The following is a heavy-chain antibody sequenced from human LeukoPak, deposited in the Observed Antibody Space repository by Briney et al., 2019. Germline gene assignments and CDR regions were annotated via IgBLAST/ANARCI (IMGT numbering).Heavy chain of an antibody. CDR3: AKQRFGGVIVIDY. CDR1: GFIVSNNY. CDR2: LYNAGST. Sequence: GGSLRLSCVASGFIVSNNYMSWVRQAPGKGLEWVSVLYNAGSTYYADSVKGRFTISRDNSKNTLYLQMYSLRAEDTAVYYCAKQRFGGVIVIDYWGQGTLVTVSS. J-gene: IGHJ4*02. D-gene: IGHD3-16*02. V-gene: IGHV3-53*01.